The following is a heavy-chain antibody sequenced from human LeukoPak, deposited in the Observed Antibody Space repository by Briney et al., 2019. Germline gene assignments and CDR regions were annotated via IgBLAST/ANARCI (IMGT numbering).Heavy chain of an antibody. CDR3: ARSLLWFGELPVGTDFDY. V-gene: IGHV3-23*01. Sequence: PGGSLRLSCAASGFTFSTYAMSWVRQIPGKGLEWVSAISGSDDGTYYADSVKGRFTISRDNAKNSLYLQMNSLRAEDTAVYYCARSLLWFGELPVGTDFDYWGQGTLVTVSS. CDR2: ISGSDDGT. J-gene: IGHJ4*02. CDR1: GFTFSTYA. D-gene: IGHD3-10*01.